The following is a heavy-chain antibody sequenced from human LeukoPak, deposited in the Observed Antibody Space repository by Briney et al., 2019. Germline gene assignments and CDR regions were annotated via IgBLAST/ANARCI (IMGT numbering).Heavy chain of an antibody. Sequence: PSETLSLTCTVSGGSISSYYWSWIRQPPGKGLEWIGYIYYSGSTNYNPSLKSRVTISVDTSKNQFSLKLSSVAAADTAVFYCARGVRYDFFDYWGQGTLVTASS. CDR2: IYYSGST. D-gene: IGHD5-12*01. CDR1: GGSISSYY. CDR3: ARGVRYDFFDY. J-gene: IGHJ4*02. V-gene: IGHV4-59*01.